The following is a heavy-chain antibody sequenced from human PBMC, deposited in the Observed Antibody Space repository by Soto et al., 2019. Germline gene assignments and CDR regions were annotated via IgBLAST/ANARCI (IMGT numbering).Heavy chain of an antibody. V-gene: IGHV3-23*01. CDR2: ISGSGGST. CDR3: AKDPIPYSSTEQIDY. CDR1: GFTFSSYA. D-gene: IGHD6-13*01. Sequence: GGSLRLSCAASGFTFSSYAMSWVRQAPGKGLEWVSAISGSGGSTYYADSVKGRFTISRDNSKNTLYLQMNSLRAEDTAVYYCAKDPIPYSSTEQIDYWGQGTLVTVSS. J-gene: IGHJ4*02.